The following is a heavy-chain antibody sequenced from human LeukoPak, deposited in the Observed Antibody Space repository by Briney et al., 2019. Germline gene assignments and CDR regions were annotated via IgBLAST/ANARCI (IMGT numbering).Heavy chain of an antibody. V-gene: IGHV4-39*07. D-gene: IGHD6-19*01. CDR2: IYYSGST. J-gene: IGHJ6*03. CDR3: ARGYSSGWSASFLRNYYYYYYMDV. Sequence: SETLSLTCTVSGGSISSSSYYWGWIRQPPGKGLEWIGSIYYSGSTYYNPSLKSRVTISVDTSKNQFSLKLSSVTAADTAVYYCARGYSSGWSASFLRNYYYYYYMDVWGKGTTVTVSS. CDR1: GGSISSSSYY.